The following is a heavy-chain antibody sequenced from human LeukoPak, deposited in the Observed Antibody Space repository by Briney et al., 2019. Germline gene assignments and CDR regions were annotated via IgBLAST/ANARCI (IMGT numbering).Heavy chain of an antibody. V-gene: IGHV1-69*13. CDR2: IIPIFGTA. D-gene: IGHD2-15*01. Sequence: SVKLTCTASGGTFSSYAISWVRQAPGQGLEWMGGIIPIFGTANYAQEFQGRVTITADESTSTAYMELSSLRSEDTAVYYCAREGCSGGSCYSGCWFDPWGQRNL. CDR3: AREGCSGGSCYSGCWFDP. CDR1: GGTFSSYA. J-gene: IGHJ5*02.